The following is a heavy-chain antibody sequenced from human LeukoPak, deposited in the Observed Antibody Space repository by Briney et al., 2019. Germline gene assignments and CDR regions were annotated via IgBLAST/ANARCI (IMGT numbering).Heavy chain of an antibody. CDR1: DGAITGYY. D-gene: IGHD6-13*01. CDR2: MLYSGNT. Sequence: SETLSLTCTVSDGAITGYYWGWIRQPPGKGLEWLEHMLYSGNTNYNPSLKSRVTISVDTSKNHFSLKLNSVTAADTAVYYCTRGYSTSWTYYFDYWGQGALVTVSS. V-gene: IGHV4-59*01. J-gene: IGHJ4*02. CDR3: TRGYSTSWTYYFDY.